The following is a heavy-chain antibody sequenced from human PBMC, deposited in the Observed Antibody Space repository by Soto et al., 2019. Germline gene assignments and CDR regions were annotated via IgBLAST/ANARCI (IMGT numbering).Heavy chain of an antibody. CDR3: ARARTGTTSMAL. J-gene: IGHJ6*02. CDR2: MNPNSGNT. CDR1: GYTFTSYD. V-gene: IGHV1-8*01. Sequence: QVQLVQSGAEVKKPGASVKVSCKASGYTFTSYDINWVRQATGQGLEWMGWMNPNSGNTGYAQKFRGRVTMTRTTSVSTAYMGLSSLGSADTAVSYSARARTGTTSMALWGQGTTVTVSS. D-gene: IGHD1-1*01.